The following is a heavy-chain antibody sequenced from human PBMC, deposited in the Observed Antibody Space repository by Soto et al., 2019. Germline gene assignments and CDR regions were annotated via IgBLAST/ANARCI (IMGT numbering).Heavy chain of an antibody. Sequence: EASVKVSCKVSGYTLTELSMHWVRQAPGKGLEWMGGFDPVVGKANYAQKFQGRVTITADESTSTAYMELSSLRSEDTAVYYCASDGLGITIFGGPLKRYAFDIWGQGTMVTVSS. CDR1: GYTLTELS. CDR2: FDPVVGKA. CDR3: ASDGLGITIFGGPLKRYAFDI. J-gene: IGHJ3*02. V-gene: IGHV1-24*01. D-gene: IGHD3-3*01.